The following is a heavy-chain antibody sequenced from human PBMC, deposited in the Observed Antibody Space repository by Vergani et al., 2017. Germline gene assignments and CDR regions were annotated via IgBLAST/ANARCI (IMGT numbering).Heavy chain of an antibody. J-gene: IGHJ4*02. V-gene: IGHV3-15*01. Sequence: EVQLVESGGGLVKPGGSLRLSCAASGFTFSTAWMSWFRQAPGKGLEWFGRIKSKTDGGTTDYAAPVKGRFTISRDDSKNTLYLQMNSLKTEDTAVYYCTTVERVXGDYWGQGTLVTVSS. CDR1: GFTFSTAW. CDR2: IKSKTDGGTT. CDR3: TTVERVXGDY. D-gene: IGHD1-26*01.